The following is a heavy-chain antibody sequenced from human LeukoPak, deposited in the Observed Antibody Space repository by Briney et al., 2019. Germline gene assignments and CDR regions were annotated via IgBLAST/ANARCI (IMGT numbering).Heavy chain of an antibody. J-gene: IGHJ6*02. CDR3: ARLRGWDTMVRGVIFYGMDV. CDR2: IYYSGST. D-gene: IGHD3-10*01. CDR1: GGSISSGGYY. V-gene: IGHV4-61*08. Sequence: PSETLSLTCTVSGGSISSGGYYWSWIRQPPGKGLEWVGYIYYSGSTNYNPSLKSRVTISVDTSKNQFSLKLSSVTAADTAVYYCARLRGWDTMVRGVIFYGMDVWGQGTTVTVSS.